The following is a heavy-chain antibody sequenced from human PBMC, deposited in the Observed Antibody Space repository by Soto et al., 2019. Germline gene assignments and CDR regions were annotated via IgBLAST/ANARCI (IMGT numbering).Heavy chain of an antibody. V-gene: IGHV2-5*01. CDR3: AKSGSSGWYGWFDP. CDR2: IYWNDDK. CDR1: GFSLRTSGVG. D-gene: IGHD6-19*01. Sequence: SGPTLVNPTQTLTLTCIFSGFSLRTSGVGVGWIRQPPGKALEWLGFIYWNDDKRYSPSLKSRLTITKDTSKNQVVLTMTDMDPVDTATYYCAKSGSSGWYGWFDPWGQGTLVTVSS. J-gene: IGHJ5*02.